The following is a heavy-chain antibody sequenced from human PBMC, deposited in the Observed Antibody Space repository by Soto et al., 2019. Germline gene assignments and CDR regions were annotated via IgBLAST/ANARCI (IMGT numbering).Heavy chain of an antibody. V-gene: IGHV3-23*01. CDR3: LKDRHAYDRDAYPRGWFDS. D-gene: IGHD2-21*01. CDR1: EFTFASYA. J-gene: IGHJ5*01. CDR2: INDDGSKT. Sequence: EVEFLESGGGLAQPGGSLRLSCSGSEFTFASYALNWVRQAPGKGLEWVSGINDDGSKTYYADSVKGRFTISRDNSKRTLYLQMSSLRVEDTAIYHCLKDRHAYDRDAYPRGWFDSWGQGTLVSVSS.